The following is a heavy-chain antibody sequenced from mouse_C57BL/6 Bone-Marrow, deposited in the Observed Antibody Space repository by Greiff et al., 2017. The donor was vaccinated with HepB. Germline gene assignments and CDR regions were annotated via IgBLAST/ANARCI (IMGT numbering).Heavy chain of an antibody. D-gene: IGHD2-3*01. J-gene: IGHJ3*01. CDR3: ARRGGDGPAWFAH. Sequence: VKLMESGAELAKPGASVKISCRASGYNFLNYWIHWIKQRPGQGLEWIGYINPTTTSTKYNQKFQDKATLTADKSSSTAYIQLISLTSEDSAVYYCARRGGDGPAWFAHWGQGTLVTVSA. CDR1: GYNFLNYW. V-gene: IGHV1-7*01. CDR2: INPTTTST.